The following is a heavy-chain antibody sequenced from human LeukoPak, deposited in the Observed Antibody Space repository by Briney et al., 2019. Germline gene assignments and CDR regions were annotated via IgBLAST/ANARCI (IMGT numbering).Heavy chain of an antibody. CDR3: ARIQSRIIAARPGNPAFDY. Sequence: ASVKVSCKASGYTFTGYYMHWVRQAPGQGLEWMGWISTYNDNTHYAQKLQGRVTMTTDTSTSTVYVELKSLRSDDTAVYYCARIQSRIIAARPGNPAFDYWGRGTLVTVSS. CDR2: ISTYNDNT. V-gene: IGHV1-18*04. D-gene: IGHD6-6*01. CDR1: GYTFTGYY. J-gene: IGHJ4*02.